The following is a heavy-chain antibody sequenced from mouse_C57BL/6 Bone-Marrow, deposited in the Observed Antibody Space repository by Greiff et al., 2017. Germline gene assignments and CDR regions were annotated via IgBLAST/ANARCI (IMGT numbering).Heavy chain of an antibody. CDR2: IYPGNSDT. CDR1: GYKFTSYC. CDR3: TRWEITWDYYAMDY. J-gene: IGHJ4*01. Sequence: VQLKQSGTVLARPGASVKLSCKTSGYKFTSYCMHWVKQRPGQGLEWIGAIYPGNSDTRYNQKFKGKAKMTAVTSASTAYMELSSLTNEDSAVYDCTRWEITWDYYAMDYWGQGTSVTVSS. D-gene: IGHD4-1*01. V-gene: IGHV1-5*01.